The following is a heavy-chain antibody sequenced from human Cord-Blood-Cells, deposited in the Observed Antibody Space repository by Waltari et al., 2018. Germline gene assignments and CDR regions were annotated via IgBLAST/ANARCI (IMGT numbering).Heavy chain of an antibody. Sequence: QVQLVQSGAEVKKPGASVKVSCKASGYTFTGYYMHWVRQAPGQGLEWMEWINPNSGGTTNAQKFQSRVTMTRDTSISTAYMELSRLRSDDTAVYYCARDTLGGSGSYFDYWGQGTLVTVSS. V-gene: IGHV1-2*02. D-gene: IGHD1-26*01. CDR3: ARDTLGGSGSYFDY. CDR1: GYTFTGYY. J-gene: IGHJ4*02. CDR2: INPNSGGT.